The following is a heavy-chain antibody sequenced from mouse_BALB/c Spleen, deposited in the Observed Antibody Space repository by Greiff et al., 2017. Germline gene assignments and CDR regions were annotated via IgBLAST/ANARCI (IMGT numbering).Heavy chain of an antibody. D-gene: IGHD2-4*01. V-gene: IGHV5-6-5*01. CDR2: ISSGGST. CDR3: ARVYDYDEGFAY. J-gene: IGHJ3*01. CDR1: GFTFSSYA. Sequence: EVMLVESGGGLVKPGGSLKLSCAASGFTFSSYAMSWVRQTPEKRLEWVASISSGGSTYYPDSVKGRFTISRDNARNILYLQMSSLRSEDTAMYYCARVYDYDEGFAYWGQGTLVTVSA.